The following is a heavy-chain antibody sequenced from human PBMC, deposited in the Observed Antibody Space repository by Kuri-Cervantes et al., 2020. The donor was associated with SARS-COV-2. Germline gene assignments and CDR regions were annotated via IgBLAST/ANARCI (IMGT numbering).Heavy chain of an antibody. J-gene: IGHJ4*02. D-gene: IGHD3-22*01. V-gene: IGHV1-69*05. CDR3: ARATHYDSSGYYYSFDY. Sequence: SVKVSCKASGYTFTSYAISWVRQAPGQGLEWMGGIIPIFGTANYAQKFQGRVTITTDESTSTAYMELSSLRSEDTAVYYCARATHYDSSGYYYSFDYWGQGTLVTVSS. CDR1: GYTFTSYA. CDR2: IIPIFGTA.